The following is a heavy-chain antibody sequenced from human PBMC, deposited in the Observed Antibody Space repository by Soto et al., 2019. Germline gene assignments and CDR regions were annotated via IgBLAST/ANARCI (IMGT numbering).Heavy chain of an antibody. Sequence: QVPLVQSGAEVKQPGSSVKVSCKASGGTFSSYAISWVRQAPGQGLEWMGGIIPIVATANYAQKFQGRVTITADESTSTAYMELGSLRSEDPAVYYCARDLLGFGYTYADVWGQGTTVTVSS. J-gene: IGHJ6*02. V-gene: IGHV1-69*12. CDR2: IIPIVATA. CDR1: GGTFSSYA. D-gene: IGHD3-10*01. CDR3: ARDLLGFGYTYADV.